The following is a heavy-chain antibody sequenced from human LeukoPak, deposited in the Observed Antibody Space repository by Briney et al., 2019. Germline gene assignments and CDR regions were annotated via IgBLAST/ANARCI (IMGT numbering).Heavy chain of an antibody. D-gene: IGHD6-19*01. J-gene: IGHJ4*02. CDR2: IYSSGST. Sequence: PSETLSLTCTVSGDSISSYYWNWVRQPPGKGLEWIGYIYSSGSTNYNPSLKSRVTISVDRSKNQLSLKLSSVTAADTAVYYCARGASPVAGPKWGQGTLVTVSS. V-gene: IGHV4-59*01. CDR3: ARGASPVAGPK. CDR1: GDSISSYY.